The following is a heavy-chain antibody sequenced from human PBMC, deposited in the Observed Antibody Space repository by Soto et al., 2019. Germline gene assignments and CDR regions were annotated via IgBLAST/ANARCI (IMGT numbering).Heavy chain of an antibody. CDR3: ARQRTTVVTQAYFDH. V-gene: IGHV4-39*01. CDR1: GESISSSSYY. J-gene: IGHJ4*02. D-gene: IGHD2-21*02. Sequence: PSETLSLICIVSGESISSSSYYWGWIRPPPGKGLEWIGSIYYSGRTYYNPSFKSRVTISIDTSKNQFSLKLSSVTATDTAVYYCARQRTTVVTQAYFDHWGQGALVTVS. CDR2: IYYSGRT.